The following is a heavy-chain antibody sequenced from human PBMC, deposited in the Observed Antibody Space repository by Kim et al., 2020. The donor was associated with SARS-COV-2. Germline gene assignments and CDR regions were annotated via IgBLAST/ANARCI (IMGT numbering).Heavy chain of an antibody. CDR2: IYYSGST. CDR3: ARGVLRFLEWPGFWFDP. D-gene: IGHD3-3*01. CDR1: GGSISSYY. V-gene: IGHV4-59*08. J-gene: IGHJ5*02. Sequence: SETLSLTCTDSGGSISSYYWSWIRQPPGKGLEWIGYIYYSGSTNYNPSLKSRVTISVDTSKNQFSLKLSSVTAADTAVYYCARGVLRFLEWPGFWFDPWGQGTLVTVSS.